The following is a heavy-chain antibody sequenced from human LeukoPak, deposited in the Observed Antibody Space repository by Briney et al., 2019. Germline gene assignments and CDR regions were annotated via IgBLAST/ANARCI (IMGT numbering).Heavy chain of an antibody. CDR1: GGTFSSYA. CDR2: IIPIFGTA. V-gene: IGHV1-69*13. CDR3: ARGVVPAAIDPWDDAFDI. J-gene: IGHJ3*02. Sequence: ASVKVSCKASGGTFSSYAISWVRQAPGQGLEWMGGIIPIFGTANYAQEFQGRVTITADESTSTAYMELSSLRSEDTAVYYCARGVVPAAIDPWDDAFDIWGQGTMVTVSS. D-gene: IGHD2-2*02.